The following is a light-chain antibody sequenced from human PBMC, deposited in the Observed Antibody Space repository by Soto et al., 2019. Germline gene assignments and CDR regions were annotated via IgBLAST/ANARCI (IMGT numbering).Light chain of an antibody. CDR2: EGS. V-gene: IGLV2-23*01. CDR1: SSDVGSYNP. CDR3: CSYAGSSTYV. Sequence: QSVLTQPASVSGSPGQSITISCTGTSSDVGSYNPVSWYQQHPGKAPKLMIYEGSKRPSGVSNRFSGSKSGNTASLTISGLQAEDEADYYCCSYAGSSTYVFGTGTKLTVL. J-gene: IGLJ1*01.